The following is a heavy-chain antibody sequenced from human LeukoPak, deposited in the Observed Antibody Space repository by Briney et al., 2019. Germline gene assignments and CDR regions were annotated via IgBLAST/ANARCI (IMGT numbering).Heavy chain of an antibody. CDR1: GFTFSSYG. J-gene: IGHJ3*02. D-gene: IGHD1-1*01. V-gene: IGHV3-23*01. Sequence: GGTLRLSCAASGFTFSSYGMSWVRQAPGKGLEWVSAISGSGGSTYYADSVKGRFTISRDNSKNTLYLQMNSLRAEDTAVYYCARDRGVRNAFDIWGQGTMVTVSS. CDR3: ARDRGVRNAFDI. CDR2: ISGSGGST.